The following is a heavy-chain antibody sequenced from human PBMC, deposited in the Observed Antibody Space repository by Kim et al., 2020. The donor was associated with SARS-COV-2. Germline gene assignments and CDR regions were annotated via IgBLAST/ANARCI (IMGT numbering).Heavy chain of an antibody. V-gene: IGHV3-9*01. J-gene: IGHJ6*02. D-gene: IGHD6-13*01. CDR1: GFTFDDYA. CDR2: ISWNSGSI. CDR3: AKDNGSSSRLYYYYGMDV. Sequence: GGSLRLSCAASGFTFDDYAMHWVRQAPGKGLEWVSGISWNSGSIGYADSVKGRFTISRDNAKNSLYLQMNSLRAEDTALYYCAKDNGSSSRLYYYYGMDVRGQGTTVTVSS.